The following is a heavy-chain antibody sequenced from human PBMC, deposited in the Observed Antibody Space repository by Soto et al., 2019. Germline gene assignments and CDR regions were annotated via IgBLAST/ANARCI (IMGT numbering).Heavy chain of an antibody. D-gene: IGHD3-10*01. V-gene: IGHV1-18*01. Sequence: QVQLVQSGAEVKKPGASVKVSCKASGYTFTSYGISWVRQAPGQGLEWMGWISTYNGNTNYAQTLQGRVTLTPDTSPSTAYMELRSLRSDDTAVYYCARDRGFVVRAPPVDYWGQGTLVTFSS. CDR3: ARDRGFVVRAPPVDY. CDR1: GYTFTSYG. J-gene: IGHJ4*02. CDR2: ISTYNGNT.